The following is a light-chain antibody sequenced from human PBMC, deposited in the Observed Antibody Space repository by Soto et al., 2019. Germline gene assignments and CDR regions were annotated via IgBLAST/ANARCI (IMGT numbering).Light chain of an antibody. CDR1: QSISSW. CDR2: DAS. V-gene: IGKV1-5*01. Sequence: IQVNLSASTLSVAVGDRVTITCGASQSISSWLAWYQQKPGKAPKPLIYDASTLESGVPSRLSGSASGTEFTLTISSLKPDDFATYYCQQYNTYWTFCHGTKADI. CDR3: QQYNTYWT. J-gene: IGKJ1*01.